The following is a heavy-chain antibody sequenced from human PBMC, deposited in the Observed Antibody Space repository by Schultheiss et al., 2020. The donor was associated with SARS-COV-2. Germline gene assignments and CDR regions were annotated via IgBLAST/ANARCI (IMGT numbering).Heavy chain of an antibody. CDR2: ISYDGSNK. CDR3: ARYSSSGDY. J-gene: IGHJ4*02. CDR1: GFTFSSYA. V-gene: IGHV3-30*07. D-gene: IGHD6-13*01. Sequence: GGSLRLSCAASGFTFSSYAMHWVRQAPGKGLEWVAVISYDGSNKYYADSVKGRFTLSRDNSKNTLYLQMNSLRAEDTAVYYCARYSSSGDYWGQGTLVTVSS.